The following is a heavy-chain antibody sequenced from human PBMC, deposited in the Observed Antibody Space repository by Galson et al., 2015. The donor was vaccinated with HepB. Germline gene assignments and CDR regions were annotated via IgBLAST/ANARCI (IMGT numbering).Heavy chain of an antibody. D-gene: IGHD6-19*01. CDR2: IKQDGSEK. CDR1: GFTFSSYW. Sequence: SLRLSCAASGFTFSSYWMSWVRQAPGKGLEWVANIKQDGSEKYYVDSVKGRFTISRDNAKNSLYLQMNSLRAEDTAVYYCARARSSGWYHFDYWGQGTLVTVSS. J-gene: IGHJ4*02. CDR3: ARARSSGWYHFDY. V-gene: IGHV3-7*01.